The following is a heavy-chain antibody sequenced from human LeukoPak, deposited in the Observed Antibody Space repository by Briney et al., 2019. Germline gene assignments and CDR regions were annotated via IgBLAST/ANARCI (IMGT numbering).Heavy chain of an antibody. D-gene: IGHD3-10*01. CDR1: TGSISSSSYY. CDR2: IYYSGST. CDR3: ARRNYGSGKFDY. J-gene: IGHJ4*02. V-gene: IGHV4-39*01. Sequence: SETLSLTCTVSTGSISSSSYYWGWIRQPPGKGLEWIGSIYYSGSTYYNPSLKSRVTVSVDTSKNQFSLKLSSVTAADTAVYYCARRNYGSGKFDYWGQGTLVTVSS.